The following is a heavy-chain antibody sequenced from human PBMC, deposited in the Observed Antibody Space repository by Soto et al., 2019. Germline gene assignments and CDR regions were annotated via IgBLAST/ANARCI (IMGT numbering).Heavy chain of an antibody. D-gene: IGHD2-21*01. CDR3: ARLGAYYQSLDP. J-gene: IGHJ5*02. CDR1: GGSISNDHW. Sequence: SETLSLTCGVSGGSISNDHWWTWARQSPGKGLEWIGEIDHSGSTNYNPSLKSRVAISLETSKSQFSLTLTSVTPSDTAVYFCARLGAYYQSLDPWGQGALVTVSS. CDR2: IDHSGST. V-gene: IGHV4-4*02.